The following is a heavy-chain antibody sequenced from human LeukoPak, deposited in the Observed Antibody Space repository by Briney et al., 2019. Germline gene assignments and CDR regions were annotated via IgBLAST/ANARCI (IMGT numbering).Heavy chain of an antibody. CDR3: ARTQAVTIFGVVTLGYYGMDV. CDR1: GGTFTSYA. J-gene: IGHJ6*02. CDR2: SIPIFGIA. Sequence: ASVKVSCKASGGTFTSYAISWVRQAPGQGLGWMGRSIPIFGIANYAQKFQGRVTITADKSTSTAYMELSSLRSEDTAVYYCARTQAVTIFGVVTLGYYGMDVWGQGTTVTVSS. D-gene: IGHD3-3*01. V-gene: IGHV1-69*04.